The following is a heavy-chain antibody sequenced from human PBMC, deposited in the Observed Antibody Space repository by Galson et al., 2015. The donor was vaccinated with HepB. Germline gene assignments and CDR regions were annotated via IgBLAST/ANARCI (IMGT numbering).Heavy chain of an antibody. J-gene: IGHJ4*02. CDR2: ITSSSYTI. V-gene: IGHV3-48*04. D-gene: IGHD5-12*01. CDR1: GFTFTSYS. CDR3: ARGGSSGYDLDY. Sequence: SLRLSCAASGFTFTSYSMNWVRQAPGKGLEWVSHITSSSYTIHYADSVKGRFTISRDNAKNSLYLQMNSLRAEDTAVYFCARGGSSGYDLDYWGQGTLVTVSS.